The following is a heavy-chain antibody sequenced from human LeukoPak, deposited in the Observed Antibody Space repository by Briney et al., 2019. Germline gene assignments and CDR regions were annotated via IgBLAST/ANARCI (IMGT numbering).Heavy chain of an antibody. Sequence: SVKVSCKASGGTFSSYAISWVRQAPGQGLEWMGGIIPIFGTANYAQKFQGRVTITTGESTSTAYMELSSLRSEDTAVYYCARTAGYRSSTSCYTNWFDPWGQGTLVTVSS. CDR2: IIPIFGTA. J-gene: IGHJ5*02. CDR1: GGTFSSYA. D-gene: IGHD2-2*02. CDR3: ARTAGYRSSTSCYTNWFDP. V-gene: IGHV1-69*05.